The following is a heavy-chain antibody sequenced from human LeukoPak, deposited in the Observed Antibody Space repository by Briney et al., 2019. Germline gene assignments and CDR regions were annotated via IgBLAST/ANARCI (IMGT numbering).Heavy chain of an antibody. CDR1: GFTFSDYY. CDR3: ARDPRYYYDSSGYFNDAFDI. CDR2: ISSSGSTI. V-gene: IGHV3-11*01. J-gene: IGHJ3*02. D-gene: IGHD3-22*01. Sequence: PGGSLRLSCAASGFTFSDYYMSWIRQAPGKGLEWVSYISSSGSTIYYADSVKGRFTISRDNARNSLYLQMNSLRAEDTAVYYCARDPRYYYDSSGYFNDAFDIWGQGTMVTVSS.